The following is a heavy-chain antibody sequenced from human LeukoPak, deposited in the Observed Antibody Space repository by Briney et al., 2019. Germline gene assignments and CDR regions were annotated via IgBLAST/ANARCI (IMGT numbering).Heavy chain of an antibody. V-gene: IGHV3-23*01. D-gene: IGHD3-16*01. CDR3: AKDGGRGIEDYSWGTFDY. J-gene: IGHJ4*02. Sequence: GGSLRLSCAASGFIFTNYAMSWVRQAPGKGLEWVSGISESGGSTPYADSVKGRLTISRDNAKNTLYLQVNSLRAEDTAVYYCAKDGGRGIEDYSWGTFDYWGQGTLVTVSS. CDR1: GFIFTNYA. CDR2: ISESGGST.